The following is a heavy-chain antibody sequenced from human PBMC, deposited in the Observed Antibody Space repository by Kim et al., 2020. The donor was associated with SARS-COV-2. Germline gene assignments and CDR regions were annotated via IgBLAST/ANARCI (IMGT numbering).Heavy chain of an antibody. V-gene: IGHV3-7*01. CDR3: ARDGDLYSSGKDAFDI. J-gene: IGHJ3*02. CDR1: GFTFSSYW. D-gene: IGHD6-19*01. CDR2: IEQDGNQK. Sequence: GWSLRLSCAASGFTFSSYWMTWVSQAPGKVLEWVANIEQDGNQKYYVDSVKGRFTISRDNAKNSLYLQMNSLRAEDTAVYYCARDGDLYSSGKDAFDIWGQGTMVTVSS.